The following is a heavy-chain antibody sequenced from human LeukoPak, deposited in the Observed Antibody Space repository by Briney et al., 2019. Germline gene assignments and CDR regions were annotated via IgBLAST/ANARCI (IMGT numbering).Heavy chain of an antibody. J-gene: IGHJ3*02. CDR2: IYYSGST. Sequence: SQTLSLTCTVSGGSISSGGYYWSWIRQHPGKGLEWIGYIYYSGSTYYNPSLKSRVTISVDTSKNQFSLKLSPVTAADTAVYYCARDYVWGTFGFWGIWGQGTMVTVSS. CDR1: GGSISSGGYY. CDR3: ARDYVWGTFGFWGI. V-gene: IGHV4-31*03. D-gene: IGHD3-16*01.